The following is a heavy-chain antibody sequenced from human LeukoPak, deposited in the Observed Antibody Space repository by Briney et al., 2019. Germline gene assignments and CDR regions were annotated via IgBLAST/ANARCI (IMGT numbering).Heavy chain of an antibody. Sequence: GGSLRLSCAASGFTFSSYSMNWVRQAPGKGLEWVSSISSSSSYIYYADSVKGRFTISRDNAKNSLYLQMNSLRAEDTAVYYCARGRYGSIAAAGRIDYWGQGTLVTVFS. CDR3: ARGRYGSIAAAGRIDY. V-gene: IGHV3-21*01. CDR2: ISSSSSYI. D-gene: IGHD6-13*01. CDR1: GFTFSSYS. J-gene: IGHJ4*02.